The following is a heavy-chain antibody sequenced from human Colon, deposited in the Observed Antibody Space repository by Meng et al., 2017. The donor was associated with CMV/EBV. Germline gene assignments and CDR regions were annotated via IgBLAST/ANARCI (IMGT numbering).Heavy chain of an antibody. CDR3: ASTGCNNTNCPEDYYYYYGLGV. V-gene: IGHV3-53*01. D-gene: IGHD2-2*01. CDR1: GESFSSYY. Sequence: GGSLRLSCAVYGESFSSYYWSWVRQPPGKGLEWVSLSYNDGSTYYADSVKGRFTISRDTAKNTVYLRMNSLRPDDSAVYYCASTGCNNTNCPEDYYYYYGLGVWGQGTPVTVSS. J-gene: IGHJ6*02. CDR2: SYNDGST.